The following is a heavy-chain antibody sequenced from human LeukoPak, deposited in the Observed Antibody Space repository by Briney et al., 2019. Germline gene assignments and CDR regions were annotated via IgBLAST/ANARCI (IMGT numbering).Heavy chain of an antibody. Sequence: GGSLRLSCAASGFTFSSYSMNWVRQAPGKGLEWVSSISSSSSYIYYADSVKGRFTISRDNAKNSLYLQMNSLRAEDTAVYYCARVLRVRGVNGNWFDPWGQGTLVTVSS. D-gene: IGHD3-10*01. J-gene: IGHJ5*02. V-gene: IGHV3-21*01. CDR3: ARVLRVRGVNGNWFDP. CDR2: ISSSSSYI. CDR1: GFTFSSYS.